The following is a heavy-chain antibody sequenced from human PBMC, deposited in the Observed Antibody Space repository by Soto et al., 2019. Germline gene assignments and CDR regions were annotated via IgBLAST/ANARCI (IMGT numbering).Heavy chain of an antibody. V-gene: IGHV1-18*01. CDR2: ISANNGTT. CDR1: GGTFSSYA. CDR3: ARDLYCSSTSCYGVGGNWFDP. J-gene: IGHJ5*02. D-gene: IGHD2-2*01. Sequence: ASVKVSCKASGGTFSSYAIRWVRQANGQGLEWMGGISANNGTTNYAQKLQGRVTMTADTSTSTAYMELRSLRSDDTAVYYCARDLYCSSTSCYGVGGNWFDPWGQGTLVTVSS.